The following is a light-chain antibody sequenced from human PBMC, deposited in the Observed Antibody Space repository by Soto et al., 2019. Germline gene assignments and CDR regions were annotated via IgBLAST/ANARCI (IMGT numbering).Light chain of an antibody. V-gene: IGKV1-5*03. CDR1: PSISSW. Sequence: SVGERLTLTMLASPSISSWLAWYQHKPGKAPKLLIYKASTLKSGVPSRFSGSGSGTEFTLTISSLQPDDFATYYCQHYNSYSEAFGQGTKV. CDR2: KAS. CDR3: QHYNSYSEA. J-gene: IGKJ1*01.